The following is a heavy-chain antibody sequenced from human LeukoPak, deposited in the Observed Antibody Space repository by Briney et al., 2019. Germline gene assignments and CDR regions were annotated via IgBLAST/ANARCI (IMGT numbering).Heavy chain of an antibody. Sequence: GGSLRLSCAASGFDFRIFLMSWVRQAPGQGLEWMGRIIPILGIANYAQKFQGRVTITADKSTSTAYMELSSLRSEDTAVYYCASAEGNGYSGYAQGFDYWGQGTLVTVSS. D-gene: IGHD5-12*01. J-gene: IGHJ4*02. V-gene: IGHV1-69*02. CDR2: IIPILGIA. CDR3: ASAEGNGYSGYAQGFDY. CDR1: GFDFRIFL.